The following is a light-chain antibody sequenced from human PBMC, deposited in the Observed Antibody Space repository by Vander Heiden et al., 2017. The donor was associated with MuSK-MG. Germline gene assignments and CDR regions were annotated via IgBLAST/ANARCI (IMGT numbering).Light chain of an antibody. CDR2: WAS. CDR3: QQYDTTLLT. J-gene: IGKJ3*01. Sequence: DIVLTQSPYSLAVSLGERATIDCKSSQSVLYSSNNKNYLAWHQQKPGQPPKLLIYWASTRESGVPDRFSGRASATDFTLTISILHAEDVAVYYCQQYDTTLLTFGPGTKVEIK. CDR1: QSVLYSSNNKNY. V-gene: IGKV4-1*01.